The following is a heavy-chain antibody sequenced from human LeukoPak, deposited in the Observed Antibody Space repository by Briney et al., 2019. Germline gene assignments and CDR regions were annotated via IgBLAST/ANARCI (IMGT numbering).Heavy chain of an antibody. D-gene: IGHD1-26*01. CDR3: ARVVVGATSHWFDP. CDR2: ISSSSSTT. Sequence: GGSLRLSCAASGFTFSSHSMNWVRQAPGKGLEWVSYISSSSSTTYYADSVEGRCTISRDNAKKSLYLQMNSLRDEDTAVYYCARVVVGATSHWFDPWGQGTLVTVSS. V-gene: IGHV3-48*02. J-gene: IGHJ5*02. CDR1: GFTFSSHS.